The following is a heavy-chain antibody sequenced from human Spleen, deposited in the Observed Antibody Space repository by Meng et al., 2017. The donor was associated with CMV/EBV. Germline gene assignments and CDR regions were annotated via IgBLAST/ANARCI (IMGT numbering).Heavy chain of an antibody. D-gene: IGHD6-19*01. CDR3: ARVEYNSGRGFDY. J-gene: IGHJ4*02. CDR2: ISTGSSYI. CDR1: GFAFSRYS. Sequence: GESLKISCAASGFAFSRYSMTWVRQAPGKGLEWVSCISTGSSYIFYADSAKGRFTISRDNAKNSLYLQVNNLRAEDTALYYCARVEYNSGRGFDYWGQGTLVTVSS. V-gene: IGHV3-21*01.